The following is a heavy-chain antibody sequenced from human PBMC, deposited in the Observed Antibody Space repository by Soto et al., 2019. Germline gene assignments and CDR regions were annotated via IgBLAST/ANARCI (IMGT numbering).Heavy chain of an antibody. D-gene: IGHD6-13*01. J-gene: IGHJ4*02. CDR2: ISGSGDGT. CDR1: GFTFRDYD. Sequence: EVQLLESGGGLVQPGGSLRLSCAASGFTFRDYDMNWVRQAPGKGLEWVSIISGSGDGTYYADSVKGRFTIPRDNSKNMLYLQMNSLRAEDTAGYYCAKDRRPSSRWYEGIDYWGQGTLVTFSS. CDR3: AKDRRPSSRWYEGIDY. V-gene: IGHV3-23*01.